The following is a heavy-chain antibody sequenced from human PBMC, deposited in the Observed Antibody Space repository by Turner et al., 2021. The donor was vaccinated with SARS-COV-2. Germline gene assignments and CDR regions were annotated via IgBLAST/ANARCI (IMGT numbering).Heavy chain of an antibody. CDR3: AIKLWYISGWYAVDP. J-gene: IGHJ5*02. Sequence: QVQLQQWGAGPLKPSETLSLSCAAYGGSFSGYYWSWLRQPPGKGLEWIGEINHSGSTNYNPSLKSRVTISVDTSKNQFSLKLSSVTAADTAVYYCAIKLWYISGWYAVDPWGQGTLVTVSS. CDR2: INHSGST. D-gene: IGHD6-19*01. V-gene: IGHV4-34*01. CDR1: GGSFSGYY.